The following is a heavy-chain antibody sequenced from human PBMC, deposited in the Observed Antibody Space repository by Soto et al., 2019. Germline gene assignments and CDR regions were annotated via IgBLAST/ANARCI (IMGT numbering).Heavy chain of an antibody. CDR1: GGSISSYY. CDR2: IYYSGST. CDR3: ARGEGVYDYTLDY. D-gene: IGHD4-4*01. V-gene: IGHV4-59*01. J-gene: IGHJ4*02. Sequence: PSETLSLTCTVSGGSISSYYWSWIRQPPGKGLEWIGYIYYSGSTNYNPSLKSRVTISVDTSKNQFSLKLSSVTAADTAVYYCARGEGVYDYTLDYWGQGTLVTVSS.